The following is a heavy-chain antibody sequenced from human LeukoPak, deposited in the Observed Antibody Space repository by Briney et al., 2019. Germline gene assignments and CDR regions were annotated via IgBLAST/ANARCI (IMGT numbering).Heavy chain of an antibody. D-gene: IGHD3-10*01. CDR2: INHSGST. V-gene: IGHV4-34*01. J-gene: IGHJ3*02. CDR1: GGSFSGYY. Sequence: SETLSLTCAVYGGSFSGYYWSWIRQPPGKGLEWIGEINHSGSTNYNPSLKSRVTISVDTSKSQFSLKLSSVTAADTAVYYCASPGSGRHAFDIWGQGTMVTVSS. CDR3: ASPGSGRHAFDI.